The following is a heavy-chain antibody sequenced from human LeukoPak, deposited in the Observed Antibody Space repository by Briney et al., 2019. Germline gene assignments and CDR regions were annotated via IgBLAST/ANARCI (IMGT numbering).Heavy chain of an antibody. V-gene: IGHV3-30*18. Sequence: GGSLRLSYAASGFTFSSYGMHWVRQAPGKGLEWVAVISYDVNEKYYVDSVKGRFTISRDISENTLYLQMNSLRAEDTAVYYCAKDGGTSGYYAGFVDYWGQGTMVTVSS. D-gene: IGHD3-22*01. CDR1: GFTFSSYG. J-gene: IGHJ4*02. CDR2: ISYDVNEK. CDR3: AKDGGTSGYYAGFVDY.